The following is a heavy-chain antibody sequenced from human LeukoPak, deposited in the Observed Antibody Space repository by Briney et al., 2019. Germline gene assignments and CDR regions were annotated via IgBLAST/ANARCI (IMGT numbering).Heavy chain of an antibody. Sequence: SETLSLTCTVSGYSISSGYYWGWIRQPPGKGLEWIGSIYHSGSTYYNPSLKSRVTISVDTSKNQFSLKLSSVTAADTAVYYCAAAGYSYGYLRTSKFDYWGQGTLVTVSS. CDR1: GYSISSGYY. J-gene: IGHJ4*02. CDR3: AAAGYSYGYLRTSKFDY. CDR2: IYHSGST. D-gene: IGHD5-18*01. V-gene: IGHV4-38-2*02.